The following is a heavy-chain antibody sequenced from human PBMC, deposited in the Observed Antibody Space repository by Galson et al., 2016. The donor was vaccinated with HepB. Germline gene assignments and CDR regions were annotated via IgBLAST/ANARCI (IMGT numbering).Heavy chain of an antibody. D-gene: IGHD2-2*01. CDR3: ARETVVVVVSATFGNWFDP. CDR2: IYYNGNS. CDR1: GVSVNSGSFY. Sequence: ETLSLTCTVSGVSVNSGSFYWTWIRQPPGKGLEWMGFIYYNGNSNYNPSLKSRVTISVDTSKNQFSLKLTSVTAADTAVYFCARETVVVVVSATFGNWFDPWGQGTLVTVSS. J-gene: IGHJ5*02. V-gene: IGHV4-61*01.